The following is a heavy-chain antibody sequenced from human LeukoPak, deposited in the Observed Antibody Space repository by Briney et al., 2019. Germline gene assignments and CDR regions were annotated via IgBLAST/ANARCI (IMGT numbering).Heavy chain of an antibody. J-gene: IGHJ6*02. V-gene: IGHV4-59*01. Sequence: SETLSLTCTVSGGXISSYYCSWIRQPPGKGREWIGYIYYSGSTNYNPSLKSRVTISVDTSKNQFSLKLSSVTAADTAVYYCARVRTPYGYYGMDVWGQGTTVTVSS. CDR1: GGXISSYY. CDR3: ARVRTPYGYYGMDV. CDR2: IYYSGST. D-gene: IGHD3-10*01.